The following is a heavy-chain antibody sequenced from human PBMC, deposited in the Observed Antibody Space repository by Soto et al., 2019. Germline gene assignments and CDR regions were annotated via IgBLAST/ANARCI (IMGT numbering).Heavy chain of an antibody. CDR3: ARDLVDWSSTSCYGEEHYYYYMDV. CDR1: GFTFSDYY. CDR2: ISSSGSTI. V-gene: IGHV3-11*01. Sequence: QVQLVESGGGLVKPGGSLRLSCAASGFTFSDYYMSWIRQAPGKGLEWVSYISSSGSTIYYADSVKGRFTISRDNAKNSLYLQMSSLRAEDTAVDYCARDLVDWSSTSCYGEEHYYYYMDVWGKGTTVTVSS. D-gene: IGHD2-2*01. J-gene: IGHJ6*03.